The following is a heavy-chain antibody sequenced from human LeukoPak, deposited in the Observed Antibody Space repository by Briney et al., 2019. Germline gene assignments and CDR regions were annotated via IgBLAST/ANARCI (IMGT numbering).Heavy chain of an antibody. D-gene: IGHD1-7*01. CDR1: GGTFSSYA. CDR2: IIPILGIA. V-gene: IGHV1-69*04. J-gene: IGHJ4*02. CDR3: ASSYNWNYVSFDY. Sequence: ASVKVSCKASGGTFSSYAISWVRQAPGQGLEWMGRIIPILGIANYAQKFQGRVTITADNSTSTAYMELSSLRSEDTAVYYCASSYNWNYVSFDYWGQGTLVTVSS.